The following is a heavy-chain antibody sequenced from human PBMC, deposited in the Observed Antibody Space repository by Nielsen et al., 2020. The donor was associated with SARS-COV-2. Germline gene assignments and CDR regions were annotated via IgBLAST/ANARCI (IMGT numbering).Heavy chain of an antibody. CDR2: MYSAGTT. J-gene: IGHJ3*01. V-gene: IGHV3-53*04. CDR1: GFIVSNNY. D-gene: IGHD2-2*03. Sequence: GESLKISCAASGFIVSNNYMSWVRQAPGKGLEWVSVMYSAGTTYYADSVKGRFTISRHSSENSLYLQMNSLRADDTALDYCARGGYCSSISCYNAFDVWGEGTLVLVSS. CDR3: ARGGYCSSISCYNAFDV.